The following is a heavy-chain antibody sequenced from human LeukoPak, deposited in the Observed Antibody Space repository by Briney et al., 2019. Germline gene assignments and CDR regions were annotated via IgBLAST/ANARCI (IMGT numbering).Heavy chain of an antibody. J-gene: IGHJ3*01. V-gene: IGHV1-69*05. Sequence: SVKVPCKASGDILRTYALSWVRQVPGQGLEWMGGIIPLFGTANYAQRFQGRLTISTDDSTTTAYMELSSLTPGDTAVYYCARSKLPAALIDAFHFWGQGTLVTVSS. CDR3: ARSKLPAALIDAFHF. CDR1: GDILRTYA. D-gene: IGHD2-2*01. CDR2: IIPLFGTA.